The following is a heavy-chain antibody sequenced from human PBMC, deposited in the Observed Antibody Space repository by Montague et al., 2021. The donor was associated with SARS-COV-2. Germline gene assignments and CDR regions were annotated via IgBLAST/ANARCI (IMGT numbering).Heavy chain of an antibody. D-gene: IGHD3-10*01. V-gene: IGHV4-34*01. CDR1: GGSLSGSY. CDR2: INHSGVT. J-gene: IGHJ6*03. Sequence: SETLSLTCAVYGGSLSGSYWSWIRQPPGKGLELIGEINHSGVTNYNPYLKSRVTISMDTSKNQFYLNVNSVCAADTAVYYCARALFSRRGVYITTYYYSYDMDSWGTGTPVTVSS. CDR3: ARALFSRRGVYITTYYYSYDMDS.